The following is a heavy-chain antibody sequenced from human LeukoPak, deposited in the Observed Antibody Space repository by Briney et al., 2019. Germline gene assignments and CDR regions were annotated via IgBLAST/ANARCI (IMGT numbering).Heavy chain of an antibody. J-gene: IGHJ4*02. Sequence: GGSLRLSYAASGFTFSSYAMSWVRQAPGKGLEWVSAISGSGGSTYYADSVKGRFTISRDNSKNTLYLQMNSLRAEDTAVYYCAKSGSGWYYFDYWGQGTLVTVSS. CDR2: ISGSGGST. CDR1: GFTFSSYA. D-gene: IGHD6-19*01. V-gene: IGHV3-23*01. CDR3: AKSGSGWYYFDY.